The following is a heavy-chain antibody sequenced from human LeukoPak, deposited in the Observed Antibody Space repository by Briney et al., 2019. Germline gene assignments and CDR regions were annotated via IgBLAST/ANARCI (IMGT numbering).Heavy chain of an antibody. CDR1: GFTFNDYY. J-gene: IGHJ5*02. CDR2: INIGGTNT. V-gene: IGHV3-11*01. Sequence: GGSLRLSCAASGFTFNDYYMSWIRQAPGKGLEWLSYINIGGTNTHYADSVKGRFTISRDNAKESLYLEMNNLRAEDTAVYYCATDGAGSDTWGQGVLVTVSS. CDR3: ATDGAGSDT.